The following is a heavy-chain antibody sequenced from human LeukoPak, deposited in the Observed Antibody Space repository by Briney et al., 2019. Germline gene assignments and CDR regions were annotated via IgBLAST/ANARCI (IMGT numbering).Heavy chain of an antibody. V-gene: IGHV3-48*03. Sequence: GRSLRLSCAASGFTFSRYAMHWVRQAPGKGLEWVSYISSSGSTIYYADSVKGRFTISRDNAKNSLYLQMNSLRAEDTAVYYCARDFYGGSDYWGQGTLVSVSS. CDR1: GFTFSRYA. CDR3: ARDFYGGSDY. D-gene: IGHD4-23*01. J-gene: IGHJ4*02. CDR2: ISSSGSTI.